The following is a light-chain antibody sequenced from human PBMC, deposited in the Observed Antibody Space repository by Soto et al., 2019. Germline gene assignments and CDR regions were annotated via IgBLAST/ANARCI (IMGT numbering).Light chain of an antibody. CDR3: QQHGSSPPIT. V-gene: IGKV3-20*01. J-gene: IGKJ5*01. CDR2: GAS. Sequence: IVMTQSLATLSVSPGERATLSCRASQSVSSNLAWYQQKPGQAPRLLIYGASSRATGIPDRFSGSGSGTDFTLTISRLEPEDFAVYYCQQHGSSPPITFGQGTQLEIK. CDR1: QSVSSN.